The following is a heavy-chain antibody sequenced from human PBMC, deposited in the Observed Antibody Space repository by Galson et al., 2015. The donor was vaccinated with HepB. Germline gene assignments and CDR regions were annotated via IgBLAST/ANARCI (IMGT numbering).Heavy chain of an antibody. Sequence: SVKVSCKASGYTFTSYGISWVRQAPGQGLEWMGWISAYNGNTNYAQELQGRVTMTTDTSTSTAYMELRSLRSDDTAVYYCASATTCGPHAEFDYWGQGTLVTVSS. D-gene: IGHD4-17*01. J-gene: IGHJ4*02. CDR1: GYTFTSYG. CDR2: ISAYNGNT. CDR3: ASATTCGPHAEFDY. V-gene: IGHV1-18*01.